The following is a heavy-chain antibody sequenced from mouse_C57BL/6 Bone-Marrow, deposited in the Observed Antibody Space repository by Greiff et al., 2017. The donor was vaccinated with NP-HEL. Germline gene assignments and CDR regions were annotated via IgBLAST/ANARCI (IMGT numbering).Heavy chain of an antibody. CDR2: IRLKSDNYAT. J-gene: IGHJ3*01. Sequence: EVKLMESGGGLVQPGGSMKLSCVASGFTFSNYWMNWVRQSPEKGLEWVAQIRLKSDNYATHYAESVKGRFTISRDDSTSSVYLQMNNLRAEDTGIYYCTGDLLWLRRFAYWGQGTLVTVSA. D-gene: IGHD2-2*01. CDR3: TGDLLWLRRFAY. V-gene: IGHV6-3*01. CDR1: GFTFSNYW.